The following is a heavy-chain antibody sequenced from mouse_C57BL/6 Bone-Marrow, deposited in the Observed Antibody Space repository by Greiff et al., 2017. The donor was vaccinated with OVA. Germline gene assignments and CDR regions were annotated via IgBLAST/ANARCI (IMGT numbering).Heavy chain of an antibody. CDR1: GFTFSDYG. V-gene: IGHV5-17*01. Sequence: EVMLVEPGGGLVKPGGSLKLSCAASGFTFSDYGMHWVRQAPEKGLEWVAYISSGSSTIYYADTLKGRFPISRDNAKNTLFLRMTSLRSADTAMYYCARYDYDGGFDYWGQGTTLTVSS. J-gene: IGHJ2*01. D-gene: IGHD2-4*01. CDR2: ISSGSSTI. CDR3: ARYDYDGGFDY.